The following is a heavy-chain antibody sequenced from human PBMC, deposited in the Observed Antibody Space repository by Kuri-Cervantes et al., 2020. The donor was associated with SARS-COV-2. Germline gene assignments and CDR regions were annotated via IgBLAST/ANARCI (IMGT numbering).Heavy chain of an antibody. Sequence: GGSLRLSCAASGFTFSNAWMSWVRQAPGKGLEWVSSISGGSTYYADSVKGRFTISRDNSKNTLYLQMNSLRAEDTAVYYCAKDYSVLRFLGGRGGFDYWGQGTLVTVSS. CDR3: AKDYSVLRFLGGRGGFDY. J-gene: IGHJ4*02. D-gene: IGHD3-3*01. V-gene: IGHV3-23*01. CDR2: ISGGST. CDR1: GFTFSNAW.